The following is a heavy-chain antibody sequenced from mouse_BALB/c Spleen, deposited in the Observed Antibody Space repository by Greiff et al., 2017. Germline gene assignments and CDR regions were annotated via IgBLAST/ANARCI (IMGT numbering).Heavy chain of an antibody. V-gene: IGHV14-1*02. Sequence: EVKLQESGAELVRPGALVKLSCKASGFNIKDYYMHWVKQRPEQGLEWIGWIDPENGNTIYDPKFQGKASITADTSSNTAYLQLSSLTSEDTAVYYCARRGSYYFDYWGQGTTLTVSS. CDR3: ARRGSYYFDY. CDR2: IDPENGNT. J-gene: IGHJ2*01. CDR1: GFNIKDYY.